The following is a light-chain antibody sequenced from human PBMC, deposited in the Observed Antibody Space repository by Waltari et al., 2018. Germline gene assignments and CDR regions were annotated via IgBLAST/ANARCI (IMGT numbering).Light chain of an antibody. CDR2: GVS. Sequence: DIVLLPSPANLSVPPGGRATLSCRASQSVSGNLAWYQQKPGQPPSLLVYGVSTRAIGVPARFSGSGSGTDFTLIISSLQSEDFADYYCHQYDNWPFTFGRGTKLEI. V-gene: IGKV3-15*01. CDR3: HQYDNWPFT. J-gene: IGKJ2*01. CDR1: QSVSGN.